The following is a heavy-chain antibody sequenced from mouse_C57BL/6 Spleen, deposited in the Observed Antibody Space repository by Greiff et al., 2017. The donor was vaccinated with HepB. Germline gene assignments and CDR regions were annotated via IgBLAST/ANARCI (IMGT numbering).Heavy chain of an antibody. V-gene: IGHV5-4*01. D-gene: IGHD3-3*01. CDR2: ISDGGSYT. J-gene: IGHJ2*01. CDR1: GFTLSSYA. CDR3: ARDGGEDSRPYYFDY. Sequence: EVKLMESGGGLVKPGGSLKLSCAASGFTLSSYALSWVRQTPEKRLEWVATISDGGSYTDYPDNVKGQFTISRDNAKNNLYLQMSHLKSEDTAMYYCARDGGEDSRPYYFDYWGQGTTLTVSS.